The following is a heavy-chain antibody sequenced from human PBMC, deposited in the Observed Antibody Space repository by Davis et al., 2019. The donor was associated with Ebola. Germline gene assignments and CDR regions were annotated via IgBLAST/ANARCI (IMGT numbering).Heavy chain of an antibody. Sequence: PGGSLRLSCAASGFIFSNYEMHWVRQAPGKGLEWVSYMSSSGSTINYADSVKGRFTISRDNAKNSLYLQMNSLRAEDTAVYYCARYNSAYERADLDYWGQGTLVTVSS. J-gene: IGHJ4*02. CDR3: ARYNSAYERADLDY. CDR1: GFIFSNYE. V-gene: IGHV3-48*03. CDR2: MSSSGSTI. D-gene: IGHD5-12*01.